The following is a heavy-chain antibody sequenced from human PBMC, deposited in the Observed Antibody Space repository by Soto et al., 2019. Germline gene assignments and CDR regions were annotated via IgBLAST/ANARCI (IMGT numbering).Heavy chain of an antibody. CDR3: ARAMPTAGYIYVAQ. D-gene: IGHD3-9*01. Sequence: QVDLVQSGAEVKEPGASVRISCEASGYTFTSYGIPWVRQAPGQRLEWMGWINTGSSNTRYSPEFQARVTITSDTSASTAYMDLNSLRSEDTAVYYCARAMPTAGYIYVAQWGQGTLVPVSS. J-gene: IGHJ4*02. CDR1: GYTFTSYG. V-gene: IGHV1-3*04. CDR2: INTGSSNT.